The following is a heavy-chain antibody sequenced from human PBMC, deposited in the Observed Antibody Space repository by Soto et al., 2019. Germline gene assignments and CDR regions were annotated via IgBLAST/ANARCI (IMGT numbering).Heavy chain of an antibody. V-gene: IGHV4-31*03. D-gene: IGHD2-8*01. CDR1: GGSISSGVYY. CDR3: ARASRYCTNGVCYFWFDP. Sequence: PSETLSLTCTVSGGSISSGVYYWSGIRHHPGKGLEWIGYIYYSGSTYYNPSLKSRVTISVDTSKNQFSLKLSSVTAADTAVYYCARASRYCTNGVCYFWFDPWGQGTLVTVSS. CDR2: IYYSGST. J-gene: IGHJ5*02.